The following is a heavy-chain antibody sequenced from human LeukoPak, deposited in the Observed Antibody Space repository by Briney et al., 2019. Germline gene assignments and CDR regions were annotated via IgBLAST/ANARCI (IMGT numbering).Heavy chain of an antibody. Sequence: GGSLRLSCAASGFTFSSYAMYWVRQAPGKGLEFVSAICSNGGCTYYANSVKVGFTISRDNSKHTLYLQMGSLRAENMAVYYCATGNSDGYYYYYMGVWGKGTTVTVSS. J-gene: IGHJ6*03. D-gene: IGHD4-23*01. CDR1: GFTFSSYA. CDR2: ICSNGGCT. V-gene: IGHV3-64*01. CDR3: ATGNSDGYYYYYMGV.